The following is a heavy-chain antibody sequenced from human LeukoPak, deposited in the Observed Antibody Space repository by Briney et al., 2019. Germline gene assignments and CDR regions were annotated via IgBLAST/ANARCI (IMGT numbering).Heavy chain of an antibody. CDR2: IYYSGST. CDR1: GGSVSSGSYY. D-gene: IGHD1-26*01. V-gene: IGHV4-61*01. Sequence: PSETLSLTCTVSGGSVSSGSYYWRWIRQPPGKGLEWIGYIYYSGSTNYNPSLNSRVTISVDTSKNQFSLKLSSVSAADTAVYYCARDDVSGSYPQFDYWGQGTLVTVSS. J-gene: IGHJ4*02. CDR3: ARDDVSGSYPQFDY.